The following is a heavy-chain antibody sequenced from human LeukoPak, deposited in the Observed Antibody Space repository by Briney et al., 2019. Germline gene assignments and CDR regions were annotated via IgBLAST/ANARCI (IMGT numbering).Heavy chain of an antibody. CDR2: IVVGSGNT. CDR3: AADQRRYCSSTSCRYYFDY. V-gene: IGHV1-58*01. CDR1: GFTFTSSA. D-gene: IGHD2-2*01. Sequence: GASVKVSCKASGFTFTSSAVQWVRPARGQRLEWIGWIVVGSGNTNYAQKFQERVTITRDMSTSTAYMELSSLRSEDTAVYYCAADQRRYCSSTSCRYYFDYWGQGTLVTVSS. J-gene: IGHJ4*02.